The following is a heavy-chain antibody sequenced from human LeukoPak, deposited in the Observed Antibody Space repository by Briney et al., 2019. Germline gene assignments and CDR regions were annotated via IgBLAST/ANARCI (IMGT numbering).Heavy chain of an antibody. D-gene: IGHD4-17*01. CDR2: INPSGGST. V-gene: IGHV1-46*01. CDR3: ARADYGDPYYFDY. Sequence: GASVKVSCKASGYTFTSYHMHWVRQAPGQGLEWMGIINPSGGSTRYAQKLQGRVTMTTDTSTSTAYMELRSLRSDDTAVYYCARADYGDPYYFDYWGQGTLVTVSS. J-gene: IGHJ4*02. CDR1: GYTFTSYH.